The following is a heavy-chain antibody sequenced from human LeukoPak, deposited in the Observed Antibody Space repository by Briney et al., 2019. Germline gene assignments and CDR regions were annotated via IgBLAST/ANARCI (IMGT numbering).Heavy chain of an antibody. V-gene: IGHV3-23*01. CDR3: VKDPNGDYLGAFDF. CDR1: GFAFGNYG. Sequence: GGSLRLSCTGSGFAFGNYGMTWVRQPPGKGLEWVSAITGSGGTTRYTDSVTGRFTISRDNSGNTLFLQMNSLRAEDTAVYYCVKDPNGDYLGAFDFWGPGTLVTVSS. D-gene: IGHD4-17*01. CDR2: ITGSGGTT. J-gene: IGHJ3*01.